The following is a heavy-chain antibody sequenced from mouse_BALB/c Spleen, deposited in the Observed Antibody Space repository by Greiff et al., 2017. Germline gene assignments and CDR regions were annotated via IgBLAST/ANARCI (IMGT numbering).Heavy chain of an antibody. Sequence: EVMLVESGGGLVKPGGSLKLSCAASGFTFSSYAMSWVRQTPEKRLEWVASISSGGSTYYPDSVKGRFTISRDNARNILYLQMSSLRSEDTAMYYCAREDGSYAMDYWGQGTSVTVSS. D-gene: IGHD2-3*01. J-gene: IGHJ4*01. V-gene: IGHV5-6-5*01. CDR2: ISSGGST. CDR1: GFTFSSYA. CDR3: AREDGSYAMDY.